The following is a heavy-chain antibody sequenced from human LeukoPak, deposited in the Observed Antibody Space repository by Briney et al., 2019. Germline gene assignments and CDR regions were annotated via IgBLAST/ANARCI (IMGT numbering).Heavy chain of an antibody. CDR2: ISYSGST. Sequence: SETLSLTCTVSGGSISSYYWSWIRQPPGKGPEWIGYISYSGSTNYNPSLKSRVTISIDTSKNQFSLKLRSVTAADTAIYYCARQGYDILTGYIDAFDIWGQGTMVTVSS. CDR3: ARQGYDILTGYIDAFDI. CDR1: GGSISSYY. D-gene: IGHD3-9*01. J-gene: IGHJ3*02. V-gene: IGHV4-59*08.